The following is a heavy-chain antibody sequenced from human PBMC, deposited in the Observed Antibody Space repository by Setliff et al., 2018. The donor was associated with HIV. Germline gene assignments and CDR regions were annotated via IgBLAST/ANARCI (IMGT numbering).Heavy chain of an antibody. J-gene: IGHJ4*02. D-gene: IGHD5-18*01. V-gene: IGHV4-39*01. CDR3: ARRYSYGFGY. CDR1: GGSISSSGYY. Sequence: PSETLSLTCTVSGGSISSSGYYWGWIRQPPGKRLEWIGSIYYSGSTYYNPSLRSRVTISADTSKNQFSLRLSSVIAADTAVYYCARRYSYGFGYWGQGTLVTVSS. CDR2: IYYSGST.